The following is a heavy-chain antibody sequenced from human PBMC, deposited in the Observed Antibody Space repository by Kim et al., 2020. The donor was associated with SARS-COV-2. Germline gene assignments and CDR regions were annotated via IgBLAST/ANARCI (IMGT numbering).Heavy chain of an antibody. D-gene: IGHD3-10*01. Sequence: SETLSLTCTVSGGSISSSSYYWGWIRQPPGKGLEWIGSIYYSGSTYYNPSLKSRVTISVDTSKNQFSLKLSSVTAADTAVYYCARHGPRSPVPYYYGSGSSIDYWGQGTLVTVSS. CDR2: IYYSGST. CDR3: ARHGPRSPVPYYYGSGSSIDY. V-gene: IGHV4-39*01. CDR1: GGSISSSSYY. J-gene: IGHJ4*02.